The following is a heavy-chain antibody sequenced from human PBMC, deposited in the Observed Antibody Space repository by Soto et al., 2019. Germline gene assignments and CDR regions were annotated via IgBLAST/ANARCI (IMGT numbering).Heavy chain of an antibody. CDR1: GDSVSSNSAA. V-gene: IGHV6-1*01. D-gene: IGHD1-7*01. J-gene: IGHJ6*03. CDR2: TYYRSRWYN. CDR3: AGTTSHQWYYMDV. Sequence: QVPLQESGPGLVKPSQTLSLTCAISGDSVSSNSAAWNWIRLSPSRGLEWLARTYYRSRWYNDYAVSVRSRITVHPDTSKNQFSLQLTSVTPEDTAVYYCAGTTSHQWYYMDVWGKGTTVTVSS.